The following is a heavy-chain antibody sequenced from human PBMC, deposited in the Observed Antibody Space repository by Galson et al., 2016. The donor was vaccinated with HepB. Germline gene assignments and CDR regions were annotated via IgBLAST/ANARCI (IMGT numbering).Heavy chain of an antibody. V-gene: IGHV6-1*01. D-gene: IGHD3-10*01. CDR2: TYYRSKWYN. CDR1: GDSVSSNSAA. Sequence: CAISGDSVSSNSAAWNWIRQSPSRGLEWLGGTYYRSKWYNDYAASVESRITINPDTSKNQFSLQLNSVTPEDTAVYYCSYGFDIWGQGTMVTVSS. CDR3: SYGFDI. J-gene: IGHJ3*02.